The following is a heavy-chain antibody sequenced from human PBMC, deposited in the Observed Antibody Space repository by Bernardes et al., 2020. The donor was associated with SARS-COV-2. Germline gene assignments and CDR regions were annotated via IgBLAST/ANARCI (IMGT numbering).Heavy chain of an antibody. CDR2: IWYDGSNK. D-gene: IGHD3-22*01. CDR1: GFTFSSYG. CDR3: ARDLNPFPSYSSGYSPMDV. V-gene: IGHV3-33*01. Sequence: GGSLRLSCAASGFTFSSYGMHWVRQAPGKGLEWVAVIWYDGSNKYYADSVKGRFTISRDNSKNTLYLQMNSLRAEDTAVYYCARDLNPFPSYSSGYSPMDVWGKGTTVTVSS. J-gene: IGHJ6*03.